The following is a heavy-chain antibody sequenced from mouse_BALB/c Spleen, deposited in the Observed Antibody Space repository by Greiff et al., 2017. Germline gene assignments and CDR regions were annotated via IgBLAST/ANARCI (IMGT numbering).Heavy chain of an antibody. CDR1: GYTFTDYA. J-gene: IGHJ2*01. CDR2: ISTYYGDA. CDR3: ARLRGVGY. Sequence: QVQLQQSGAELVRPGVSVKISCKGSGYTFTDYAMHWVKQSHAKSLEWIGVISTYYGDASYNQKFKGKATMTVDKSSSTAYMELARLTSEDSANYYCARLRGVGYWGQGTTLTVSS. V-gene: IGHV1S137*01.